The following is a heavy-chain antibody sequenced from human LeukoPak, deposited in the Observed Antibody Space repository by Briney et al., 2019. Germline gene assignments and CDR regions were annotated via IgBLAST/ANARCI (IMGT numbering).Heavy chain of an antibody. V-gene: IGHV1-8*01. D-gene: IGHD2-2*02. CDR1: GYTFTSYD. J-gene: IGHJ6*03. CDR2: MNPNSGNT. Sequence: ASVKVSCKASGYTFTSYDINWVRQATGQGLEWMGWMNPNSGNTGYAQKFQDRVTMTRNTSISTAYMELSSLRSEDTAVYYCARGPHYCSSTSCYTFHYYMDVWGKGTTVTVSS. CDR3: ARGPHYCSSTSCYTFHYYMDV.